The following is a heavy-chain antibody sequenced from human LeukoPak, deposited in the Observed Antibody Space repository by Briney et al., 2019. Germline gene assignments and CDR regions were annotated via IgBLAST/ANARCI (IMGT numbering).Heavy chain of an antibody. V-gene: IGHV3-9*01. CDR3: AKDPASNCGGDCYLAS. CDR1: GFTFDDYA. Sequence: GRSLRLSCAASGFTFDDYAMHWVRQAPGKGLEWVSGISWNSGSIGYADSVKGRFTISRDNSKNTLYLQMNSLRAEDTAVYYCAKDPASNCGGDCYLASWGQGTLVTVSS. J-gene: IGHJ5*02. D-gene: IGHD2-21*02. CDR2: ISWNSGSI.